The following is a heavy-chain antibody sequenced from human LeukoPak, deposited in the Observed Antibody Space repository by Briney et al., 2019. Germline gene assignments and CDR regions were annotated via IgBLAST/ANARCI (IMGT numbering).Heavy chain of an antibody. D-gene: IGHD3-22*01. CDR2: ISSDATTK. Sequence: GRSLRLSCVASGFTFREYSMSWIRQAPGRGLQWVAYISSDATTKRYVDSVRGRLSISRDNAENSLYLQMNSLRAEDTAIYYCVRDSFGGGYDRSGYGFDYWGQGTLVTVSS. V-gene: IGHV3-11*01. CDR1: GFTFREYS. CDR3: VRDSFGGGYDRSGYGFDY. J-gene: IGHJ4*02.